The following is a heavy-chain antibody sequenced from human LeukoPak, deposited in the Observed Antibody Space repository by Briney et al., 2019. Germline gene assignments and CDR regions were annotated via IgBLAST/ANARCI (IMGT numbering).Heavy chain of an antibody. V-gene: IGHV1-2*04. Sequence: ASVKVSCKASGYTFTGYYMHWVRQATGQGLEWMGWINPNSGGTNYAQKFQGWVTMTRDTSISTAYMELSRLRSDDTAVYYCARTSYYDSSGYAHFDYWGQGTLDTVSS. CDR1: GYTFTGYY. J-gene: IGHJ4*02. D-gene: IGHD3-22*01. CDR2: INPNSGGT. CDR3: ARTSYYDSSGYAHFDY.